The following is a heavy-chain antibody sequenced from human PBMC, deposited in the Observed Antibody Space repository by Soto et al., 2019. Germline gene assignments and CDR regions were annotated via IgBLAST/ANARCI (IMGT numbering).Heavy chain of an antibody. D-gene: IGHD6-6*01. CDR3: ARGSFSSSSSWFDP. CDR1: TFSGYW. CDR2: VYYSGRT. V-gene: IGHV4-31*02. J-gene: IGHJ5*02. Sequence: TFSGYWMSWVRQAPGKGLEWIGYVYYSGRTYYNPSLHSRVSIAVDTTENQFSLKLTSVTAADTSVYYCARGSFSSSSSWFDPWGRGTLVTVSS.